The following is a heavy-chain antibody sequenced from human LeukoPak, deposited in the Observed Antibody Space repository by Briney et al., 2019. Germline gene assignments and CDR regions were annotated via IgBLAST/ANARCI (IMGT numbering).Heavy chain of an antibody. CDR3: ARDSSGWYHWFDP. CDR2: IYYSVST. V-gene: IGHV4-59*01. Sequence: PETLSLTCTVSGGSISSYYWSWIRQPPGKGLEWIGYIYYSVSTNYIPSLKSRVIISVDTSKNQFSLKLSSVTAADTAVYYCARDSSGWYHWFDPWGQGTLVTVSS. J-gene: IGHJ5*02. D-gene: IGHD6-19*01. CDR1: GGSISSYY.